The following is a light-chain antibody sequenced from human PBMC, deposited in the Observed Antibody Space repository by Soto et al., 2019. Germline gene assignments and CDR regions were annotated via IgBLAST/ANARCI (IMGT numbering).Light chain of an antibody. Sequence: QLVLTQSPSASASLGASVKLTYTLSSGHSSYAIAWHQQQPEKGPRYLMKLNSDGSHSKGDGIPDRFSGSSSGAERYLTISSLQSEDEADYYCQTWGTGIQVFCGGTKLTVL. CDR3: QTWGTGIQV. CDR2: LNSDGSH. CDR1: SGHSSYA. V-gene: IGLV4-69*01. J-gene: IGLJ2*01.